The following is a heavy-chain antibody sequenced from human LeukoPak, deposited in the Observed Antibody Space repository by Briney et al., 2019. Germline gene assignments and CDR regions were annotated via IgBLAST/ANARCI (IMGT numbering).Heavy chain of an antibody. J-gene: IGHJ6*02. CDR1: GYTLTELS. D-gene: IGHD5-12*01. CDR2: FDPEDGET. V-gene: IGHV1-24*01. Sequence: VASVKVSCKVSGYTLTELSMHWVRQAPGRGLEWMGGFDPEDGETTYAQKFQGRVTMTEDTSTDTAYMELSSLGSEDTAVYYCATGTATIDSYYYYGMDVWGQGTTVTVSS. CDR3: ATGTATIDSYYYYGMDV.